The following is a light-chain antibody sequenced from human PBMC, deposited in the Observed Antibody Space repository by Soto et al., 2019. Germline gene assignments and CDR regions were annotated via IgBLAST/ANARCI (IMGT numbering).Light chain of an antibody. Sequence: QSALTQPASVSGSPGQSITISCTGTSSDIGAYNFVSWYQQHPGKAPKLMLYDANIRPSGVSNRFSGSKSGNTASLTISGLQAEDEADYYCTSCTTSTTMIFGGGTQLTVL. V-gene: IGLV2-14*03. J-gene: IGLJ2*01. CDR2: DAN. CDR1: SSDIGAYNF. CDR3: TSCTTSTTMI.